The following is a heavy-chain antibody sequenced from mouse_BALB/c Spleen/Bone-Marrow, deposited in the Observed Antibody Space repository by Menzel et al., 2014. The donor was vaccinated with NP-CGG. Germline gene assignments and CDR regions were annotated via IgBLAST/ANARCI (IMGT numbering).Heavy chain of an antibody. V-gene: IGHV14-3*02. CDR3: AMYYYGSSIFAY. D-gene: IGHD1-1*01. Sequence: EVQVVEPGAELVKPGASVKLSCTASGFNIKDTYMHWVKQRPEQGLEWIGRIDPANGNTKYDPKFQGKATITADTSSNTACLQLSSLTSEDTAVYYCAMYYYGSSIFAYWGQGTLVTVSA. CDR1: GFNIKDTY. J-gene: IGHJ3*01. CDR2: IDPANGNT.